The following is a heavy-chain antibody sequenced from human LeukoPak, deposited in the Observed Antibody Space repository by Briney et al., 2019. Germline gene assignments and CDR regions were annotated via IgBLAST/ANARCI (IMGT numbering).Heavy chain of an antibody. CDR1: GYTFTRHY. CDR3: ARDRGTWNDDGFDY. V-gene: IGHV1-46*01. CDR2: VNPGGSWT. J-gene: IGHJ4*02. D-gene: IGHD1-1*01. Sequence: ASVKVSCKASGYTFTRHYMHWVRQAPGQGLEWMGVVNPGGSWTSYAQKFQGRVTMTRDMSTSTDYMELSSLRSEDTAVYYCARDRGTWNDDGFDYWGQGTLVTVSS.